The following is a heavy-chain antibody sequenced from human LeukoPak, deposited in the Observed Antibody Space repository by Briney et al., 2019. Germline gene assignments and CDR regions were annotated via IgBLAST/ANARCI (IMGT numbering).Heavy chain of an antibody. D-gene: IGHD5-24*01. CDR3: ARDHERWLA. Sequence: GGSLRLSCAASGFTLSDYYMSWIRQAPGKGLEWGSYIISSGSTIYYADSSKGRFTISRDNAKNSLYLQMNSLRAEDTAVYYCARDHERWLAWGQGTLVTVSS. CDR2: IISSGSTI. CDR1: GFTLSDYY. J-gene: IGHJ4*02. V-gene: IGHV3-11*01.